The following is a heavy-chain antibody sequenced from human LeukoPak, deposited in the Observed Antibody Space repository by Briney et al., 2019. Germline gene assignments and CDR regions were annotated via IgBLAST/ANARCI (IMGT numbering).Heavy chain of an antibody. D-gene: IGHD2-21*01. J-gene: IGHJ6*03. CDR1: GYTFTSYD. CDR2: MNPNSGNT. Sequence: ASVKVSCKASGYTFTSYDINWVRQATGQGLEWMGWMNPNSGNTGYAQKFQGRVTITRNTSISTAYMELSSLRSEDTAVYYRARGGGEGYYYYYMDVWGKGTTVTVSS. V-gene: IGHV1-8*03. CDR3: ARGGGEGYYYYYMDV.